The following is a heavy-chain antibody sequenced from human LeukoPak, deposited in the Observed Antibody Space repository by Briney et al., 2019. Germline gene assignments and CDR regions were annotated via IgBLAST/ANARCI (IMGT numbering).Heavy chain of an antibody. D-gene: IGHD4-11*01. CDR3: ARAVQDYSNNYNWFDP. Sequence: AASVKVSCKASGYTFTSYGISWVRQAPGQGLEWIGWISAYNGNTNYAQKLQGRVTMTTDTSTSTAYMELSSLRSEDTAVYYCARAVQDYSNNYNWFDPWGQGTLVTVSS. CDR2: ISAYNGNT. J-gene: IGHJ5*02. CDR1: GYTFTSYG. V-gene: IGHV1-18*01.